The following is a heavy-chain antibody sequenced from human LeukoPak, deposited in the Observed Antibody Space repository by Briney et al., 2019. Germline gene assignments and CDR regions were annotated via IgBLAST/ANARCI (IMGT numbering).Heavy chain of an antibody. CDR3: ARGRGYCSSTSCYTRSIDY. Sequence: SETLSLTCAVYGGSFSGYYWSWIRQPPGRGLEWIGEINHSGSTNYNPSLKSRVTISVDTSKNQFSLKLSSVTAADTAVYYCARGRGYCSSTSCYTRSIDYWGQGTLVTVSS. D-gene: IGHD2-2*02. J-gene: IGHJ4*02. CDR1: GGSFSGYY. V-gene: IGHV4-34*01. CDR2: INHSGST.